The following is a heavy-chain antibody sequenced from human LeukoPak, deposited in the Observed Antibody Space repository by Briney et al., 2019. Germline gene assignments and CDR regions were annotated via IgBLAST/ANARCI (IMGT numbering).Heavy chain of an antibody. CDR2: ISSDGNNK. Sequence: PGGSLRLSCAASGFSFSTYGMHWVRQAPGKGLEWMAVISSDGNNKYYADSVKGRFTISRDNSMSTLYLQMNSLSTEDTAVYYCAKRVSSYFDYWGQGTLVTVSS. J-gene: IGHJ4*02. CDR3: AKRVSSYFDY. V-gene: IGHV3-30*18. CDR1: GFSFSTYG. D-gene: IGHD5/OR15-5a*01.